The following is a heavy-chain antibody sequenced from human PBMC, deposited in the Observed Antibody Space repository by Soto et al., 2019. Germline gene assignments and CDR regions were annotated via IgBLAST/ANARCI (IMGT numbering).Heavy chain of an antibody. CDR2: ISGSGGST. D-gene: IGHD3-16*01. Sequence: VQLVQSGAEVKKPGASVKVSCKASGYTFTSYGISWVRQAPGQGLEWVSAISGSGGSTYYADSVKGRFTISRDNSKNTLYLQMNSLRAEDTAVYYCAKGNPGWGGLPNFDYWGQGTLVTVSS. J-gene: IGHJ4*02. CDR1: GYTFTSYG. CDR3: AKGNPGWGGLPNFDY. V-gene: IGHV3-23*04.